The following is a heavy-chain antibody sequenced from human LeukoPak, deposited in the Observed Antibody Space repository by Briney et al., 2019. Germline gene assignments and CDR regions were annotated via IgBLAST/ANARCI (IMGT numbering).Heavy chain of an antibody. CDR1: GFTFSSYG. J-gene: IGHJ4*02. Sequence: GSLRLSCAASGFTFSSYGMSWVRQAPGKGLEWVSAISGSGGSTYYADSVKGRFTISRDNSKNTLYLQMNSMRAEDTAVYYCAKVSDYYGSGPTTFFDYWGQGTLVTVSS. D-gene: IGHD3-10*01. V-gene: IGHV3-23*01. CDR2: ISGSGGST. CDR3: AKVSDYYGSGPTTFFDY.